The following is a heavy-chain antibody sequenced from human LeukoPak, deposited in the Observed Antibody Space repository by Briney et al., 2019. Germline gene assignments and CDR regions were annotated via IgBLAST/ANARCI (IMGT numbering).Heavy chain of an antibody. V-gene: IGHV4-59*08. Sequence: SETLSLTCTVSGGSISSYYWSWIRQPPGKGLEWIGYIYYSGSTNYNPSLKSRVTISVDTSKNQFSLKLSSVTAADTAVYYCARGRGGTTSWFDPWGQGTLVTVSS. D-gene: IGHD2-15*01. J-gene: IGHJ5*02. CDR2: IYYSGST. CDR3: ARGRGGTTSWFDP. CDR1: GGSISSYY.